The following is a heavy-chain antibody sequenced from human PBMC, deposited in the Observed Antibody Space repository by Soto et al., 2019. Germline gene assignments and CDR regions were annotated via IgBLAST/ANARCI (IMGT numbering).Heavy chain of an antibody. CDR2: ISYDGSNK. D-gene: IGHD2-21*02. V-gene: IGHV3-30-3*01. Sequence: QVQLVESGGGVVQPGRSLRLSCAASGFTFSSYAMHWVRQAPGKGLEWVAVISYDGSNKYYADSVKGRFTISRDNSKNTLYLQMNSLSTEDTAVYYCARDRCGGDCSLPYYCGMDVWGQGTTVTVSS. CDR1: GFTFSSYA. J-gene: IGHJ6*02. CDR3: ARDRCGGDCSLPYYCGMDV.